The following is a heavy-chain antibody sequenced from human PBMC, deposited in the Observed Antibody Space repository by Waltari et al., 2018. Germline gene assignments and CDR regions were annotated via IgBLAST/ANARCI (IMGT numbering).Heavy chain of an antibody. CDR1: GFTMSSYF. CDR3: AKEQEAFDI. V-gene: IGHV3-33*06. Sequence: QLQLVESGGGVVQPGKSLRLSCAASGFTMSSYFMHWVRQAPGKGLGWVAVVGADGNEKYYGDSVKGRFTISRDNSKNIVYLQMNSLRAEDTAVYFCAKEQEAFDIWGQGTVVTVS. J-gene: IGHJ3*02. CDR2: VGADGNEK.